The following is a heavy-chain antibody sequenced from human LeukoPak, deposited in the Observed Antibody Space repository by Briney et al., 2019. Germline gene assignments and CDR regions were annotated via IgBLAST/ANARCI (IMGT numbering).Heavy chain of an antibody. Sequence: AAVKVSCKASGGTFSSYAISWVRQAPGQGREWMGRIIPILGIANYAQKFQGRVTITADKSTSTAYMELSSLRSEDTAVYYCARDRDYCSGGSCLPFDPWGQGTLVTVSS. CDR1: GGTFSSYA. D-gene: IGHD2-15*01. CDR2: IIPILGIA. CDR3: ARDRDYCSGGSCLPFDP. V-gene: IGHV1-69*04. J-gene: IGHJ5*02.